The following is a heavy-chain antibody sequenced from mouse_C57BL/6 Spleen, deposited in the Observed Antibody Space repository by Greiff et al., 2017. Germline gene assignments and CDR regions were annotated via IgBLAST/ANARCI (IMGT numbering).Heavy chain of an antibody. J-gene: IGHJ4*01. Sequence: QVQLQQPGAELVKPGASVTLSCKASGYTFTSYWMHWLKQRPGRGLEWIGRFDPNSGGTKYNEKFKSKATLTVDKPSSTAYMQLSSLTSEDSAVYYCARSPLLDYWGQGTSVTVSS. V-gene: IGHV1-72*01. CDR1: GYTFTSYW. CDR3: ARSPLLDY. CDR2: FDPNSGGT.